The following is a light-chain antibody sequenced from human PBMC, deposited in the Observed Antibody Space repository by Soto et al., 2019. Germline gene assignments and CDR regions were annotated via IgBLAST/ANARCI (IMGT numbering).Light chain of an antibody. V-gene: IGKV1-5*03. Sequence: DIQMTQSPSTLSASVGDRVTITCRASQSISSWLAWYQQKPGKAPKLLIYKASSLESGVPSRFSGSGSGTEFTLTISSLQPDDFATYYCQKYNSYSRKCGQGTKGAIK. CDR1: QSISSW. J-gene: IGKJ1*01. CDR3: QKYNSYSRK. CDR2: KAS.